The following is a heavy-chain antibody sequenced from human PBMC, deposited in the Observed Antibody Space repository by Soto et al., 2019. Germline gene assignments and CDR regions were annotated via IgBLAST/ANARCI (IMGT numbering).Heavy chain of an antibody. D-gene: IGHD3-10*01. CDR2: INDSGNI. V-gene: IGHV4-34*01. CDR3: ARGLIMWFGELSRRGGYYYYMDV. CDR1: DGSFSGYQ. J-gene: IGHJ6*03. Sequence: QVQLQQWGAGLLKPSETLSLTCAVYDGSFSGYQWSWIRQTPGKGLEWIGGINDSGNINYNPSLMSRVTFLVASPKKQISLRLSSVTAADTAVYYCARGLIMWFGELSRRGGYYYYMDVWGKGTTVTVSS.